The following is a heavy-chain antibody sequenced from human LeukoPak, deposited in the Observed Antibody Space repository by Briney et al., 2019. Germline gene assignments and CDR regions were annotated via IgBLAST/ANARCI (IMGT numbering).Heavy chain of an antibody. D-gene: IGHD5-18*01. V-gene: IGHV5-51*01. CDR2: IYPGDSDT. Sequence: GESLKISCEASGYDFTNYWIGWVRQKPGKGLEWMGIIYPGDSDTRYSPSFQGQVTISADKSISTAYLQWSSLKASDTAMYYCARRGTAMDYWGQGTLLTVSS. J-gene: IGHJ4*02. CDR1: GYDFTNYW. CDR3: ARRGTAMDY.